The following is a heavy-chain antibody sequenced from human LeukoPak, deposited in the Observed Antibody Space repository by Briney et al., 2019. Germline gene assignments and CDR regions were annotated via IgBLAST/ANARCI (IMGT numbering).Heavy chain of an antibody. CDR2: IYSGGDK. D-gene: IGHD3-22*01. J-gene: IGHJ4*02. Sequence: PGGSLRLSCVASGPAFSTYIMHWVRQAPGKGLEWVSLIYSGGDKRYAASVKGRFTISRDNSKNTLYLQMDSLRVEDTAVYYCGGYSSLDHWGQGTLVTVSS. CDR3: GGYSSLDH. V-gene: IGHV3-53*01. CDR1: GPAFSTYI.